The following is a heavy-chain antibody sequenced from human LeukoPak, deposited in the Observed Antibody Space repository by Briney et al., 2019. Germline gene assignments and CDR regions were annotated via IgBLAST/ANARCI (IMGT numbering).Heavy chain of an antibody. CDR3: AREHTYYYDSNGYYFDY. Sequence: GASVKVSCKTSGYTFPSYDVKWVRQATGQGLEWMGWMNPNSGNTGYAQKFQGRVTITRNTSITTVYMELSSLRSEDTAVYYCAREHTYYYDSNGYYFDYWVQATLVTVSS. J-gene: IGHJ4*02. CDR2: MNPNSGNT. CDR1: GYTFPSYD. D-gene: IGHD3-22*01. V-gene: IGHV1-8*01.